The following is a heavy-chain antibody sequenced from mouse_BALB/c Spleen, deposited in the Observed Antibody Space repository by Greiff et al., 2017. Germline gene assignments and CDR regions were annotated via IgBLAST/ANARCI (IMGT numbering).Heavy chain of an antibody. J-gene: IGHJ4*01. CDR1: GYTFTDYN. CDR3: ARCYYGLYYYAMDY. Sequence: EVQLQESGPELVKPGASVKISCKASGYTFTDYNMHWVKQSHGKSLEWIGYIYPYNGGTGYNQKFKSKATLTVDNSSSTAYMELRSLTSEDSAVYYCARCYYGLYYYAMDYWGQGTSVTVSS. D-gene: IGHD1-2*01. CDR2: IYPYNGGT. V-gene: IGHV1S29*02.